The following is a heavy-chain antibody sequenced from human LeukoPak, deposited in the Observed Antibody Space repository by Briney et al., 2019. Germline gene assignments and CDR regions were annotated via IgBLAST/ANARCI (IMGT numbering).Heavy chain of an antibody. CDR1: GGSISSYC. Sequence: SETLSLTCTVSGGSISSYCWTWIRQSPGKGLEWIGYIYDSGSANYNASLRGRVTISVDTSRNQFSLKLSSVTAADTAVFYCARVASGYDVFDIWGQGTMVTVSS. J-gene: IGHJ3*02. CDR3: ARVASGYDVFDI. D-gene: IGHD3-3*01. V-gene: IGHV4-59*01. CDR2: IYDSGSA.